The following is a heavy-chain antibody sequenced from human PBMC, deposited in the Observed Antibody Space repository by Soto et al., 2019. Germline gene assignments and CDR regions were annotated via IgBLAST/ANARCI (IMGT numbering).Heavy chain of an antibody. Sequence: PAETLSLTCTVSGGSISSYYWSWIRQPPGKGLEWIGYIYYSGSTNYNPSLKSRVTISVDTSKNQFSLKLSSVTAADTAVYYCARTTLITSYMEVWGKGTQVSVS. V-gene: IGHV4-59*01. D-gene: IGHD4-17*01. CDR2: IYYSGST. CDR3: ARTTLITSYMEV. CDR1: GGSISSYY. J-gene: IGHJ6*03.